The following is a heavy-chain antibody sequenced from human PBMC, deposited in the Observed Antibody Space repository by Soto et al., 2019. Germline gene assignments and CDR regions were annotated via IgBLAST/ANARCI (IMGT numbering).Heavy chain of an antibody. V-gene: IGHV3-23*01. CDR1: GFTFSNYA. Sequence: EVQLLESGGGLVQPGGSLRLSCAASGFTFSNYAMTWVRQAPGKGLEWVSGISSSGDNTYYPNSVRGRFTISRDNSKDTLFRQMSSLRAEDKAAYYCAKFKGGVNDGLDIWGQGTMVTVSS. CDR3: AKFKGGVNDGLDI. CDR2: ISSSGDNT. J-gene: IGHJ3*02. D-gene: IGHD6-25*01.